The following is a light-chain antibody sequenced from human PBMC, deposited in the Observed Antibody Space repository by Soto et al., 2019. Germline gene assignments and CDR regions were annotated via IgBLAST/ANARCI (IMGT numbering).Light chain of an antibody. CDR2: DVV. V-gene: IGLV2-14*01. CDR3: SSFTSTSTSV. CDR1: SSDIGLYNY. J-gene: IGLJ2*01. Sequence: QSVLTQPASVSGSPGQSITISCTGTSSDIGLYNYVSWYQQHPGRAPELIIYDVVNRPSGVSNRFSGSKSGNTASLTISGLQAEDEADYYCSSFTSTSTSVFGGGTKLTVL.